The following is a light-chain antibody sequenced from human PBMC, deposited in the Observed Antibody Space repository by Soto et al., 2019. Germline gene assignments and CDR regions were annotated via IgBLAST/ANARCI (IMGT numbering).Light chain of an antibody. V-gene: IGKV3-15*01. CDR2: GAS. CDR3: QQYNTWYT. CDR1: QSVSSK. Sequence: EIVMTQSPATLSVSPGESATLSCRASQSVSSKLAWYQQKPGQAPRLLIYGASTRATGIPARFSGSGSGTEFTLTISGLQSDDFAAYYCQQYNTWYTFGQGTKLEIK. J-gene: IGKJ2*01.